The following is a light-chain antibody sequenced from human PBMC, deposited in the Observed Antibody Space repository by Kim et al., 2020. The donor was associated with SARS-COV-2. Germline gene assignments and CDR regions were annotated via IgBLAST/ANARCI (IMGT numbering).Light chain of an antibody. Sequence: LSPGERASLSCRASESVSIYLAWYQQKPGQAPRLLIYGASSRATGIPDRFSGSGSGTDFTLTISRLDPEEFAVYYCLQYGSSPRYAFGQGTKLEI. CDR3: LQYGSSPRYA. CDR2: GAS. V-gene: IGKV3-20*01. CDR1: ESVSIY. J-gene: IGKJ2*01.